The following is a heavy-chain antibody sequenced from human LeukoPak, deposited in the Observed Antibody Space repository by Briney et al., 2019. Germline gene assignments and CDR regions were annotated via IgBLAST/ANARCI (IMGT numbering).Heavy chain of an antibody. CDR1: GYSISSGYY. CDR2: IYHSGST. V-gene: IGHV4-38-2*02. J-gene: IGHJ5*02. Sequence: PSETLSLTCTVSGYSISSGYYWGWIRQPPGKGLEWIGSIYHSGSTYYNPSLKSRVTISVDTSKNQFSLKLSSVTAADTAVYNSASSVENIGYCSGGSCYSPWFDPWAREPWSPSPQ. CDR3: ASSVENIGYCSGGSCYSPWFDP. D-gene: IGHD2-15*01.